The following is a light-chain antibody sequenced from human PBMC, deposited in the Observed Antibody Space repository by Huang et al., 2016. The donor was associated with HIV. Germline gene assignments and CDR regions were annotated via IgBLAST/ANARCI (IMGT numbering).Light chain of an antibody. CDR2: GAS. CDR3: HQYNNWPRT. V-gene: IGKV3-15*01. J-gene: IGKJ1*01. CDR1: RSVSRT. Sequence: EIVLTQSPAALSVSPGERATLSCRASRSVSRTLDWYQQRPCQAPRLLIYGASSKPYGIPGRFSGSGSGTEFTLTISSLQSEDFAVYYCHQYNNWPRTFGPGTK.